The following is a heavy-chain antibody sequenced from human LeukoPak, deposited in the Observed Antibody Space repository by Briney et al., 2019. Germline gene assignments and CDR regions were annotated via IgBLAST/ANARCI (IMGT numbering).Heavy chain of an antibody. CDR2: ISYDGSNK. V-gene: IGHV3-30*18. CDR3: AKSGSGSYCLDY. CDR1: GFTFSSYG. J-gene: IGHJ4*02. Sequence: PGGSLRLSCAASGFTFSSYGMHWVRQAPGKGLEWVAVISYDGSNKYYADSVKGRFTISRDNSKNTLYLQMNSLRAEDTAVYCCAKSGSGSYCLDYWGQGTLVTVSS. D-gene: IGHD1-26*01.